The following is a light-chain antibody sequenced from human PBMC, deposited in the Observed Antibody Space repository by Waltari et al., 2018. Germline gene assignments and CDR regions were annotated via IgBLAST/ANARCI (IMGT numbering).Light chain of an antibody. CDR1: KLGATY. V-gene: IGLV3-1*01. CDR3: QAWDRSAV. J-gene: IGLJ3*02. Sequence: SYELTQPPSVSVSPGQTASIPCPGDKLGATYTSWFHQRPGQSPVLVIYHDNKRPSGIPERFSGSNSGNTATLTISETQAFDEADYYCQAWDRSAVFGGGTKLTVL. CDR2: HDN.